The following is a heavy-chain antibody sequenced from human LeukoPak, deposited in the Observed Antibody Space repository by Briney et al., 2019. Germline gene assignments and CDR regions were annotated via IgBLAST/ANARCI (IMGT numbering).Heavy chain of an antibody. Sequence: ASVKVSFKGSGCTFNNYGLNWVRQAPGQGLEWMGGIIPVYGTANYAQKFRDRVTITSDESTSTTYMELTSLRSEDTAVYYCARSGGLGASNADAFDIWGQGTPVTVSS. D-gene: IGHD1-26*01. V-gene: IGHV1-69*13. J-gene: IGHJ3*02. CDR3: ARSGGLGASNADAFDI. CDR2: IIPVYGTA. CDR1: GCTFNNYG.